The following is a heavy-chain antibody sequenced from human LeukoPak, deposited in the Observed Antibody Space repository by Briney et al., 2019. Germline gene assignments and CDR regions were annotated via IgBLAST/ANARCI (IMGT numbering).Heavy chain of an antibody. V-gene: IGHV1-18*01. Sequence: ASVKVPCKASGYTFTSYGISWVRQAPGQGLEWMGWISAYNGNTNYAQKLQGRVTMTTDTSTSTAYMELRSLRSDDTAVYYCARSRPIMVVAATPGWFDPWGQGTLVTVSS. D-gene: IGHD2-15*01. CDR1: GYTFTSYG. CDR3: ARSRPIMVVAATPGWFDP. J-gene: IGHJ5*02. CDR2: ISAYNGNT.